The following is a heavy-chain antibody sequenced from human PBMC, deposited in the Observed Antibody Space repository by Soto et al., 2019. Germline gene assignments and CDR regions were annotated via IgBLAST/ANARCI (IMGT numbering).Heavy chain of an antibody. CDR2: IYPNGGTT. Sequence: GASAEATCKTSGYTLTNNYMHWVRQAPGQGLEWMGMIYPNGGTTDYAQKFQGRVTMTSDTSTTTVYMELSSLTADDRAVYYCVRDNSGFDYWGQGTVVTVSS. CDR1: GYTLTNNY. J-gene: IGHJ4*02. CDR3: VRDNSGFDY. D-gene: IGHD6-13*01. V-gene: IGHV1-46*03.